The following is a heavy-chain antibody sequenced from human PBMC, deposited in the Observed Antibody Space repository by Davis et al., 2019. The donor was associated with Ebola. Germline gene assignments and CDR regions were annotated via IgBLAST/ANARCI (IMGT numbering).Heavy chain of an antibody. D-gene: IGHD3-9*01. J-gene: IGHJ4*02. CDR3: ATSYFTLTTLY. CDR1: GFTFSSYW. Sequence: GESLKISCAASGFTFSSYWMSWVRQAPGKGLEWVANIKQDGSEKYYADSVKGRFTISRDNLQDTLYLQMNSLSAEDSGVYYCATSYFTLTTLYWGQGTLVIVSS. CDR2: IKQDGSEK. V-gene: IGHV3-7*01.